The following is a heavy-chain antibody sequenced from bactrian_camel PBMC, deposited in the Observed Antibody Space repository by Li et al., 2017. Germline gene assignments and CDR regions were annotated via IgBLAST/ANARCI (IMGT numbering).Heavy chain of an antibody. D-gene: IGHD6*01. CDR3: AASVSCGPRRTVVHGDEYRY. CDR1: GYTFC. J-gene: IGHJ4*01. V-gene: IGHV3S53*01. Sequence: HVQLVESGGGSVQAGGPLRLSRAASGYTFCMGWFRQAPGKEREGVAGLRRDGIISYADSVKGRFSISLNNAKNTVYLQMNSLKTEDTAMYYCAASVSCGPRRTVVHGDEYRYWGQGTQVTVS. CDR2: LRRDGII.